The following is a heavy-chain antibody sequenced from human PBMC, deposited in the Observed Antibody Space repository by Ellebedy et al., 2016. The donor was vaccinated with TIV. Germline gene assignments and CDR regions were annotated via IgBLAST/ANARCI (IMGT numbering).Heavy chain of an antibody. J-gene: IGHJ4*02. Sequence: AASVKVSCKASGYTFTGYYLHWIREAPGQGLEWLGWMNPGTGGTNYAEKFQGRVIMTKDASIRTAFMELSSLMFDDSVVYYCVRDVGGSYGFDHWGQGTLVTVS. CDR1: GYTFTGYY. CDR3: VRDVGGSYGFDH. CDR2: MNPGTGGT. D-gene: IGHD1-1*01. V-gene: IGHV1-2*02.